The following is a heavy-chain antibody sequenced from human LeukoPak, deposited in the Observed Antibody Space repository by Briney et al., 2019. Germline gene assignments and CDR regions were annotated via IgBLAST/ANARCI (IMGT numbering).Heavy chain of an antibody. CDR3: ANTELDIVVVPAASFDY. CDR1: GFTFSSYS. D-gene: IGHD2-2*03. J-gene: IGHJ4*02. V-gene: IGHV3-21*01. Sequence: GGSLRLSCAASGFTFSSYSMNWVRQAPGKGLEWVSSIDFTSRYIYNADSVKGRFTTSRDNSKNTLYLQMNSLRAEDTAVYYCANTELDIVVVPAASFDYWGQGTLVTVSS. CDR2: IDFTSRYI.